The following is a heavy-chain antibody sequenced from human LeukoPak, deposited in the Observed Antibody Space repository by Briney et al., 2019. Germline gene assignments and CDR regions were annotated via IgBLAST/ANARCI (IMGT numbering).Heavy chain of an antibody. V-gene: IGHV1-69*13. CDR3: ARGGGYCSSTSCYNQYGY. CDR1: GGTFSSSA. CDR2: IIPIFGTA. Sequence: GASLKVSCKASGGTFSSSAISWGPQAPGHGLEWMGGIIPIFGTANYAQKFQGRVTITPDESTSTAYMELSSLRSEDTAVYYCARGGGYCSSTSCYNQYGYWGQGTLVTVSS. J-gene: IGHJ4*02. D-gene: IGHD2-2*02.